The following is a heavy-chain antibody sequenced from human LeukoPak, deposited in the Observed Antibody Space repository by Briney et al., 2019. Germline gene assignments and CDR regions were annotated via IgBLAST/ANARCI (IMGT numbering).Heavy chain of an antibody. J-gene: IGHJ4*02. CDR2: IIPILGIA. CDR1: GGTFTSYA. Sequence: ASVKVPCKASGGTFTSYAISWVRQAPGQGLEWMGRIIPILGIANYAQKFQGRVTITADKSTSTAYMELSSLRSEDTAVYYCARDRIYYYDSSGPVLSHWGQGTLVTVSS. D-gene: IGHD3-22*01. CDR3: ARDRIYYYDSSGPVLSH. V-gene: IGHV1-69*04.